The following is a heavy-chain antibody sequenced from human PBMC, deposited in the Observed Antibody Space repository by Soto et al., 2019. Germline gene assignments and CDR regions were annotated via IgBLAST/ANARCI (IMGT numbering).Heavy chain of an antibody. CDR2: IYSGGST. D-gene: IGHD3-16*02. CDR3: ARVLSSTYYFDY. Sequence: GGSLRLSCAASGFTVSSNYMSWVRQAPGKGLEWVSVIYSGGSTYYADSVKGRFTISRDNSKNTLYLQMNSLRAEDTAVYYCARVLSSTYYFDYWGQGTLVTVSS. J-gene: IGHJ4*02. CDR1: GFTVSSNY. V-gene: IGHV3-53*01.